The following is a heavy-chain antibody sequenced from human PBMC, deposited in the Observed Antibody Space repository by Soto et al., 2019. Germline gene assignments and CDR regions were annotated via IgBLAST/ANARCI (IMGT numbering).Heavy chain of an antibody. V-gene: IGHV3-30*18. CDR1: GFSFNIFG. J-gene: IGHJ3*01. CDR2: ISKNGDNQ. Sequence: LRLSCATSGFSFNIFGMHWVRQAPGKALEWVGLISKNGDNQYYGDSAKGRFIISRDNPKNSLYLQLHSLRPDDTAVYYCAKDAYNAAFDVWGQGTMVTVSS. CDR3: AKDAYNAAFDV. D-gene: IGHD1-1*01.